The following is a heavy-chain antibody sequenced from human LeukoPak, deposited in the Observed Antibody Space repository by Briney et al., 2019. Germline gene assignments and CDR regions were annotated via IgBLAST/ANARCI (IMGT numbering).Heavy chain of an antibody. CDR2: FDPEDGET. D-gene: IGHD3-10*01. CDR3: ATSGATASHYYFDY. CDR1: GYTLTELS. J-gene: IGHJ4*02. Sequence: GASVKVSCKVSGYTLTELSMHWVRQAPGKGLEWMGGFDPEDGETIYAQKFQGRVTMTEGTSTDTAYMELSSLRSEDTAVYYCATSGATASHYYFDYWGQGTLVTVSS. V-gene: IGHV1-24*01.